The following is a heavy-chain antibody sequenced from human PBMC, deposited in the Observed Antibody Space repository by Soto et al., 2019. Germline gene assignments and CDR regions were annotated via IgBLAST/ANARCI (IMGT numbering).Heavy chain of an antibody. CDR1: GFTFSTYA. Sequence: EVQLLESGGGLVQPGGSLRLSCAASGFTFSTYAISWVRQAPGEGLEWVSGITSSGGSTYYADPETGRVTSPRENSKIPVYLQVNRLSAEATAVFSWAKTSDGAFQYGISVWGRRTTVTFSS. D-gene: IGHD2-8*02. CDR3: AKTSDGAFQYGISV. J-gene: IGHJ6*02. V-gene: IGHV3-23*05. CDR2: ITSSGGST.